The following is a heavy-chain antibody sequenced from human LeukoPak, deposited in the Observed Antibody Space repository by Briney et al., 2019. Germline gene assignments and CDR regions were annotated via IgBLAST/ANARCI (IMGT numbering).Heavy chain of an antibody. J-gene: IGHJ3*02. V-gene: IGHV4-59*01. CDR2: IYYSGST. CDR1: GGSISSYY. Sequence: SETLSLTCTVSGGSISSYYWSWIRQPPGKGLEWIGYIYYSGSTNYNPSLKSRVTISVDTSKNQFSLKLSSVTAADTAVYYCARGKRWNGAFDIWGQGTMVTVSS. D-gene: IGHD1-1*01. CDR3: ARGKRWNGAFDI.